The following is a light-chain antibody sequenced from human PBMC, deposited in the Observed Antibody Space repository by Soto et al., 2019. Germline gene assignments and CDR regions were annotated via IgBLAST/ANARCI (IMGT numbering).Light chain of an antibody. Sequence: ERVLIPVPGAPLLNQGERATLSCRASQSVSGSYLAWYQQKPGQAHRLLIFGASSRATGIPDRFSGSGSGTDFTLTISRLEPEDFAIYYCQQYGNSRTFGQGTKVDIK. V-gene: IGKV3-20*01. CDR1: QSVSGSY. CDR2: GAS. CDR3: QQYGNSRT. J-gene: IGKJ1*01.